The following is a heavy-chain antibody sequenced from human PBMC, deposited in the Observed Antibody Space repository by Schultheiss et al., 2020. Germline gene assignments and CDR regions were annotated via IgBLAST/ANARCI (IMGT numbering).Heavy chain of an antibody. J-gene: IGHJ5*02. Sequence: SETLSLTCTVSGGSISSGSYYWSWIRQPAGKGLEWIGRIYTSGSTNYNPSLKSRVTISVDTSKNQFSLKLSSVTAADTAVYYCARSWIAAAGIVDPWGQGTLVTVSS. CDR1: GGSISSGSYY. D-gene: IGHD6-13*01. V-gene: IGHV4-61*02. CDR3: ARSWIAAAGIVDP. CDR2: IYTSGST.